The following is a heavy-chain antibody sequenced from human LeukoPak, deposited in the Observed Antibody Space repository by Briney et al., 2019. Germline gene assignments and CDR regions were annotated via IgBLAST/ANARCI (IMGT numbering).Heavy chain of an antibody. V-gene: IGHV3-30*04. Sequence: GRSLRLSCAASGFTFSSYAMHWVRQAPGKGLEWVAVISYDGSNKDYGDSVKGRFTISRDNSKNTLDLQMNSLRAEDTAVYYCAKEEKWLADSYGLDVWGQGTTVTVSS. D-gene: IGHD6-19*01. CDR1: GFTFSSYA. CDR3: AKEEKWLADSYGLDV. J-gene: IGHJ6*02. CDR2: ISYDGSNK.